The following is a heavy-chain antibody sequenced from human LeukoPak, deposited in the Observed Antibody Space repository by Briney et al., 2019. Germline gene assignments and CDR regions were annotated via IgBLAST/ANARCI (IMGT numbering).Heavy chain of an antibody. J-gene: IGHJ4*02. D-gene: IGHD3-10*01. CDR2: IYYSGST. Sequence: SETLSLTCIVSGGSISSSSYYWGWIRQPPGKGLEWIGSIYYSGSTYYNPSLKSRVTISVDTSKNQFSLKLSSVTAADTAVYYCARPGSDYWGQGTLVTVSS. CDR3: ARPGSDY. V-gene: IGHV4-39*01. CDR1: GGSISSSSYY.